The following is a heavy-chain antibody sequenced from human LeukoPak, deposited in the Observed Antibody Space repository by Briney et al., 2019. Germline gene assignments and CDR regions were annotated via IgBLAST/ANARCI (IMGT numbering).Heavy chain of an antibody. CDR1: GFTSDDYG. CDR3: ARSPLLCSSTSCYTGAFDI. CDR2: INWNGGST. J-gene: IGHJ3*02. D-gene: IGHD2-2*02. Sequence: PGGSLRLSCAASGFTSDDYGMSWVRQAPGKGLEWVSGINWNGGSTGYADSVKGRFTISRDNAKNSLYLQMNSLRAEDTALYYCARSPLLCSSTSCYTGAFDIWSQGTMVTVSS. V-gene: IGHV3-20*04.